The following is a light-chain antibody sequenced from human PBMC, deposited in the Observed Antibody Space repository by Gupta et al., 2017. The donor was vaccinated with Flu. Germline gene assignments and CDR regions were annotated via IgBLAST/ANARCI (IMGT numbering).Light chain of an antibody. J-gene: IGLJ3*02. CDR3: GTWESSLSAVV. Sequence: QSVLTPPPSASAAAQQKVTISCSGSSSNSGNNYVSWYQQLPGAAPKLLIYDGKKRPSGIPDRFSGSKSGTSATLGIPGLQTGDEADYYCGTWESSLSAVVFGGGTKLTVL. CDR1: SSNSGNNY. CDR2: DGK. V-gene: IGLV1-51*01.